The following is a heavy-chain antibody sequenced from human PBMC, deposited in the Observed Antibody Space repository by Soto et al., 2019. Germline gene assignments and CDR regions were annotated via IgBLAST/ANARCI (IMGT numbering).Heavy chain of an antibody. D-gene: IGHD2-21*02. CDR1: GFTFSSYG. J-gene: IGHJ4*02. CDR3: ARRGRGDYYFDY. Sequence: QVQLVESGGGVVQPGRSLRLSCAASGFTFSSYGMHWVRQAPGKGLEWVAVIWYDGSNKYYADSVKGRFTISRDNSKNTQYLQMNSLRAEDTAVYYCARRGRGDYYFDYWGQGTLVTVSS. V-gene: IGHV3-33*01. CDR2: IWYDGSNK.